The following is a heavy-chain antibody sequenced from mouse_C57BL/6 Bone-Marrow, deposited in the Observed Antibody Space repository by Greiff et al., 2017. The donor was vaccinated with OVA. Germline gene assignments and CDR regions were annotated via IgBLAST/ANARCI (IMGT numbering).Heavy chain of an antibody. Sequence: EVQLQQSGAELVKPGASVKLSCTASGFNIKDYYMHWVKQRTEQGLEWIGRIDPEDGETKYAPEFQGKATITADTSSNTAYLQLSSLTSEDTAVYYCARSYSNYCCFAYWGQGTLVTVSA. D-gene: IGHD2-5*01. CDR3: ARSYSNYCCFAY. CDR2: IDPEDGET. V-gene: IGHV14-2*01. J-gene: IGHJ3*01. CDR1: GFNIKDYY.